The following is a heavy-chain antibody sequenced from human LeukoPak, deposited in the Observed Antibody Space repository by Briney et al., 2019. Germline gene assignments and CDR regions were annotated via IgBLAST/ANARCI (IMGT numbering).Heavy chain of an antibody. D-gene: IGHD3-22*01. Sequence: PGGSLRLSCAASGFTFSSYAMSWVHQAPGKGLEWVSAISGSGGSTYYADSVKGRFTISRDNSKNTLYLQMNSLRAEDTAVYYCAKSGSSGPTYFDYWGQGALVTVSS. V-gene: IGHV3-23*01. CDR1: GFTFSSYA. CDR2: ISGSGGST. CDR3: AKSGSSGPTYFDY. J-gene: IGHJ4*02.